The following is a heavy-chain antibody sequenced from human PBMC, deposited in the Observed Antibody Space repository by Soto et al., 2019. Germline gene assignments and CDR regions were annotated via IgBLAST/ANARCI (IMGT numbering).Heavy chain of an antibody. CDR1: GDTFTSYD. CDR3: ARGPYYDFWSGYYTSYYYYYGMDV. V-gene: IGHV1-8*01. D-gene: IGHD3-3*01. Sequence: ASVKVSCKASGDTFTSYDINWVRQATGQGLEWMGWMNPNSGNTGYAQKFQGRVTMTRNTSISTAYMELSSLRSEDTAVYYCARGPYYDFWSGYYTSYYYYYGMDVWGQGTTVTVYS. CDR2: MNPNSGNT. J-gene: IGHJ6*02.